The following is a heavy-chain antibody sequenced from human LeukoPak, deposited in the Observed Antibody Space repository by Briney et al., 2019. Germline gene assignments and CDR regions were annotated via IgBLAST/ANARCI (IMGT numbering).Heavy chain of an antibody. J-gene: IGHJ5*02. CDR3: ARAPSLVVTASPWLGWFDP. CDR1: GGTFSSYA. CDR2: IIPIFGTA. Sequence: GASVKVSCKAAGGTFSSYAIRWVRQAPGQGLEWMGGIIPIFGTAKYAQKFQGRVTITADELTRTAYMELSSLRSEDTAVYYCARAPSLVVTASPWLGWFDPWGQGTLVTVSS. V-gene: IGHV1-69*13. D-gene: IGHD2-21*02.